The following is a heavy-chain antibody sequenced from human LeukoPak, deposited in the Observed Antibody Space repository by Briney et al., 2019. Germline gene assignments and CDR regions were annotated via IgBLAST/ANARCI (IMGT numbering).Heavy chain of an antibody. V-gene: IGHV3-23*01. Sequence: GGSLRLSCAASGFTFSNCAMTWVRQAPGKGLEWVSAISGSSGSPHYADSVKGRFTISGDNSKNTLYLQMNSLRAEDTAVYYCAKDGYSSSWYNYYYYYMDVWGKGTTVTVSS. J-gene: IGHJ6*03. CDR2: ISGSSGSP. CDR1: GFTFSNCA. D-gene: IGHD6-13*01. CDR3: AKDGYSSSWYNYYYYYMDV.